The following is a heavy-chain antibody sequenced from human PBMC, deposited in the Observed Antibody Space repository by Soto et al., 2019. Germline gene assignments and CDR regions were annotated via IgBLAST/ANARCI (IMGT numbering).Heavy chain of an antibody. CDR3: ARAATAMEILASH. CDR1: GFTFSSYS. Sequence: PGGSLRLSCAASGFTFSSYSMNWVRQAPGKGLEWVAVISYDGSNKYYADSVKGRFTISRDNSKNTLYLQMNSLRAEDTAVYYCARAATAMEILASHWGQGTLVTVSS. V-gene: IGHV3-30*03. CDR2: ISYDGSNK. D-gene: IGHD5-18*01. J-gene: IGHJ4*02.